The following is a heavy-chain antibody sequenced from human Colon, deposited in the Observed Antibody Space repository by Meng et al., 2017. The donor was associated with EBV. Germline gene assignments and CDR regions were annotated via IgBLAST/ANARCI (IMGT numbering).Heavy chain of an antibody. J-gene: IGHJ4*02. CDR1: GFAFSSYA. CDR3: AKGGGTSLYYFHY. D-gene: IGHD4-23*01. Sequence: EVQLXXXXXGLVXAXXXMRLXCAASGFAFSSYAMRSVRQAPGKGLEWVSTIGAGGTTYYADSVKGRFTISRDTSKNTLYLQINSLRAEDTAVYYCAKGGGTSLYYFHYWGPGTLVTVSS. V-gene: IGHV3-23*01. CDR2: IGAGGTT.